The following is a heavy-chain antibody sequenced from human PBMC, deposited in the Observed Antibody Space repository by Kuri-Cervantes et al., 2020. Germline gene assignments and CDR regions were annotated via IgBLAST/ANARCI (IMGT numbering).Heavy chain of an antibody. CDR3: AKGFELLYYYYGMDV. Sequence: GESLKISCAASGFTFSSNAMHWVRQTPGKGLEWVTVISYDGRDTKYADSVKGRFTTSRDNSKNTLYLQMNSLRAEDTAVYYCAKGFELLYYYYGMDVWGQGTTVTVSS. CDR2: ISYDGRDT. D-gene: IGHD1-26*01. J-gene: IGHJ6*02. CDR1: GFTFSSNA. V-gene: IGHV3-30*04.